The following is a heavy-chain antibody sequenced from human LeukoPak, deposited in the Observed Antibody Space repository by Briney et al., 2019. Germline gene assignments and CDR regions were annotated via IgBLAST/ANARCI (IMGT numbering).Heavy chain of an antibody. J-gene: IGHJ6*03. CDR1: GYTFTSYD. V-gene: IGHV1-8*03. CDR3: TSGYSSSWGPDYYMDV. Sequence: ASVEVSCKASGYTFTSYDINWVRQATGQGLEWMGWMNPNSGNTGYAQKFQGRVTITRNTSISTAYMELSSLRSEDTAVYYCTSGYSSSWGPDYYMDVWGKGTTVTVSS. D-gene: IGHD6-13*01. CDR2: MNPNSGNT.